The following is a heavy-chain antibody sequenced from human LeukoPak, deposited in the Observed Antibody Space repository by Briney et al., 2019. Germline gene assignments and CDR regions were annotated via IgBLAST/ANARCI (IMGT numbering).Heavy chain of an antibody. Sequence: GESLKISCKGSGYGFTTCWIGWVRQMPGKGLEWMGVINPGNSDTRYSPSFQGQVTISADKSITTAYLQWSSLKASDTAMYYCARLRWAAGDGYYFDYWGQGAPVTVSS. CDR1: GYGFTTCW. J-gene: IGHJ4*02. CDR2: INPGNSDT. V-gene: IGHV5-51*01. D-gene: IGHD6-13*01. CDR3: ARLRWAAGDGYYFDY.